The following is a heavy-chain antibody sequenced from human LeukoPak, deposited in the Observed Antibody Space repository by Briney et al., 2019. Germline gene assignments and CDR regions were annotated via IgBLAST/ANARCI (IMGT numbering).Heavy chain of an antibody. CDR3: AKVISGWHPFGD. CDR1: GFTFSNFA. V-gene: IGHV3-23*01. CDR2: ISSSGGLT. Sequence: GGSLRLSCAASGFTFSNFAMNWVRQAPGKGLEWVTAISSSGGLTFYADPVKGRFTVSRDNSKSTLYLQMNSLRVEDTAVYYCAKVISGWHPFGDWGQGTLVTVSS. J-gene: IGHJ4*02. D-gene: IGHD6-19*01.